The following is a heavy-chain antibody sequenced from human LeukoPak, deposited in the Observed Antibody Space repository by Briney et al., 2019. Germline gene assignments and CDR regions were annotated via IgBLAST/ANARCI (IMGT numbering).Heavy chain of an antibody. V-gene: IGHV1-18*01. CDR2: ISAYNGNT. CDR1: GYTFTSYG. J-gene: IGHJ4*02. Sequence: ASVKVSCKASGYTFTSYGISWVRQAPGQGLEWMGWISAYNGNTNYVHKLQGRVTMTTDTSTSTAYMDLRSLRSDDTAVYYCARTGGYCSSSSCYSNYFDYWGQGTLVTVSS. CDR3: ARTGGYCSSSSCYSNYFDY. D-gene: IGHD2-2*01.